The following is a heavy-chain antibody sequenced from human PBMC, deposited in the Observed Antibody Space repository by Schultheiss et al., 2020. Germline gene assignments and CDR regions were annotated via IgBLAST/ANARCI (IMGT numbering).Heavy chain of an antibody. Sequence: GSLRLSCTVSGGSISSYYWTWIRQPPGKGLEWIGHIYYSGGTNYNPSLKSRVTMSVDTSKNQFSLKLSSVTAADTAVYYCARGGGIVGATFDYWGQGTLVTGS. D-gene: IGHD1-26*01. CDR3: ARGGGIVGATFDY. CDR2: IYYSGGT. J-gene: IGHJ4*02. V-gene: IGHV4-59*01. CDR1: GGSISSYY.